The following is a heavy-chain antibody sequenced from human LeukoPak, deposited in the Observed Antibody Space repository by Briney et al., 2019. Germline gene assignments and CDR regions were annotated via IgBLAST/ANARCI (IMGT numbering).Heavy chain of an antibody. CDR1: GGTFTNYA. Sequence: ASVKVSCKASGGTFTNYAISWVRQAPGQGLEWMGGIIPIFGTANYAQKFQGRVTITADASTSTAYMELSSLRSEDTAVYYCASGYYYDSSGYAPDYWGQGTLVTVSS. CDR3: ASGYYYDSSGYAPDY. V-gene: IGHV1-69*13. CDR2: IIPIFGTA. J-gene: IGHJ4*02. D-gene: IGHD3-22*01.